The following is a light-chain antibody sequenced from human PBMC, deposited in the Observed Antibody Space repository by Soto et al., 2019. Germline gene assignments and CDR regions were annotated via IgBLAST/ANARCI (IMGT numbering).Light chain of an antibody. CDR2: DAS. V-gene: IGKV3-11*01. Sequence: IGVPRWRATRSVSPGEGGTRACGASQSVSSYLAWYQQKPGQAPRLLIYDASNRATGIPARFSGSGSGTDFTLTISSLEPEDFAVYYCQQRSNWPWTFGQGTKVDIK. CDR1: QSVSSY. J-gene: IGKJ1*01. CDR3: QQRSNWPWT.